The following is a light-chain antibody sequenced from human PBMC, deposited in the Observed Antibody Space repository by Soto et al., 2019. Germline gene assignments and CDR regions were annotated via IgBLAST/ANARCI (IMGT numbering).Light chain of an antibody. CDR1: QSISSNQ. V-gene: IGKV3-20*01. CDR3: QQYVSWT. J-gene: IGKJ1*01. CDR2: GAS. Sequence: EIVLTQSPGTLSVPPGERATLSCRASQSISSNQLAWYQQKPGQAPSLLIYGASSRATGIPDRFSGSGSGTDFTLTISRLEPEESAIYYCQQYVSWTFGQGTKVEIK.